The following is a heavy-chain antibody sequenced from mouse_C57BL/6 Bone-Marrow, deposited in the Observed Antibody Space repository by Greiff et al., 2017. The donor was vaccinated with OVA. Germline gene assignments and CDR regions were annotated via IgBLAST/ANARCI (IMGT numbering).Heavy chain of an antibody. D-gene: IGHD2-10*01. CDR1: GFSLTSYG. V-gene: IGHV2-5*01. Sequence: VQLQESGPGLVQPSQSLSITCTVSGFSLTSYGVHWVRQSPGKGLEWLGVIWRGGSTDYNAAFMSRLSITKDNSKSQVFFKMNSLQADDTAIYYCAKTHLLWYYAMDYWGQGTSVTVSS. J-gene: IGHJ4*01. CDR3: AKTHLLWYYAMDY. CDR2: IWRGGST.